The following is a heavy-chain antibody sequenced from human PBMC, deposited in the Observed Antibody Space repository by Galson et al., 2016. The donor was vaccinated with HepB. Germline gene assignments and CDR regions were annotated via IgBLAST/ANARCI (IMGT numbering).Heavy chain of an antibody. Sequence: TLSLTCTVSGGSISSDGHYWSWLRQHPGKGLEWIGYIHYSGNTYYNPSVKSRVIISVDTSKNQFSLKLRSVTAADTAVYYFARARVGSTDYWGQGTLVTVSS. CDR2: IHYSGNT. V-gene: IGHV4-31*03. J-gene: IGHJ4*02. CDR3: ARARVGSTDY. D-gene: IGHD1-26*01. CDR1: GGSISSDGHY.